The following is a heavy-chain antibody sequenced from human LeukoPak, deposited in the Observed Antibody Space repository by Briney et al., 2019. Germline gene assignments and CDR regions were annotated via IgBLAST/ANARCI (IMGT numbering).Heavy chain of an antibody. Sequence: ASGKVSCKASGYTFTGYYMHWVRQAAGQGLEWMGWINPNSGGTNYAQKFQGRVTMTRDTSISTAYMELSRLRSDDTAVYYCARAPIAVAGSPPAYFRHWGQGTLVTVSS. CDR1: GYTFTGYY. J-gene: IGHJ1*01. CDR3: ARAPIAVAGSPPAYFRH. CDR2: INPNSGGT. D-gene: IGHD6-19*01. V-gene: IGHV1-2*02.